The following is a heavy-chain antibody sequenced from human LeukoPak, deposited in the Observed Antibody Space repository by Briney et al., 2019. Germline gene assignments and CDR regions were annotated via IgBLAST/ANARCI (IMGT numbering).Heavy chain of an antibody. CDR2: IGDTGKAK. CDR3: AKDLRGYCSGGSCLGNAFDI. CDR1: GFTFSDYG. J-gene: IGHJ3*02. D-gene: IGHD2-15*01. V-gene: IGHV3-30*18. Sequence: GGSLRLSCAASGFTFSDYGMHWVRQAPGKGLEWVAVIGDTGKAKYYADFVRGRFTISRDNSKNTLYLQMNSLRAEDTAVYYCAKDLRGYCSGGSCLGNAFDIWGQGTMVTVSS.